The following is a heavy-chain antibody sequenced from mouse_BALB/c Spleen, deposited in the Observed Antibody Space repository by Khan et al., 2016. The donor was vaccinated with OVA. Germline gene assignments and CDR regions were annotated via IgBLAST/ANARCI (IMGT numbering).Heavy chain of an antibody. CDR3: ARDYWFAY. CDR2: ISSGDST. J-gene: IGHJ3*01. V-gene: IGHV5-6-5*01. Sequence: EVQLLETGGGLVKPGGSLKLSCAASGFTFSNYAMSWVRQSPEKRLEWVASISSGDSTYYPDSVKGRFTISRDNARNILYLQMSSLRSEDTAMYYCARDYWFAYWGQGILVTVSA. CDR1: GFTFSNYA.